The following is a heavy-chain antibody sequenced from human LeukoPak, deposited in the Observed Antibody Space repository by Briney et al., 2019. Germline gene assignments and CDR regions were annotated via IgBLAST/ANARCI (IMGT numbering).Heavy chain of an antibody. CDR1: GFTFSSYA. CDR2: ISGLGGST. D-gene: IGHD1-26*01. CDR3: ARDPAGSYLSFDY. Sequence: GGSLRLSCAASGFTFSSYAMSWVRQAPGKGLEWVSAISGLGGSTYYADSVKGRFTISRDNAKNSLYLQMNSLRAEDTALYYCARDPAGSYLSFDYWGQGTLVTVSS. V-gene: IGHV3-23*01. J-gene: IGHJ4*02.